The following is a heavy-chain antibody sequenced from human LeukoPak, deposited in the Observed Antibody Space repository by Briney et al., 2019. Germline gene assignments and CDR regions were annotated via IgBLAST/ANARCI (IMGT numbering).Heavy chain of an antibody. D-gene: IGHD3-22*01. CDR3: ARLGKYYYDSSGYYLDY. V-gene: IGHV4-30-4*02. J-gene: IGHJ4*02. CDR2: IYYSGST. Sequence: NTSDTLSLTCTVSGGSISSADYYWSWIRQPPGKGREWIGYIYYSGSTYYNPSLKSRVTISVDTSKNQFSLNLSSVTAADTAVYYCARLGKYYYDSSGYYLDYWGQGTLVTVSS. CDR1: GGSISSADYY.